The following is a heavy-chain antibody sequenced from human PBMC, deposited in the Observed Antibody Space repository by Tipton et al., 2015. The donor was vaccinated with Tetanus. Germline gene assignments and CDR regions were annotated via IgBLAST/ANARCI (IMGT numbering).Heavy chain of an antibody. Sequence: TLSLTCTVSGGSISSSSYYWGWIRQPPGKGLEWIGSVYYSGSTYYNPSLKSRVNISVDTSKNQFSLKMSSVTAADTAVYYCARWGDAAGSTNLYSFDICGQGRMVSVSS. V-gene: IGHV4-39*07. CDR1: GGSISSSSYY. CDR3: ARWGDAAGSTNLYSFDI. D-gene: IGHD2-2*01. CDR2: VYYSGST. J-gene: IGHJ3*02.